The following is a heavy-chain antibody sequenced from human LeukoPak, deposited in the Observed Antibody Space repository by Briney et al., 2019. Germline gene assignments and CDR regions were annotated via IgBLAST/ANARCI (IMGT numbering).Heavy chain of an antibody. CDR2: IYHSRST. V-gene: IGHV4-30-2*01. J-gene: IGHJ3*02. D-gene: IGHD5-12*01. CDR1: GGSISSGGYS. CDR3: ARGGYSGYDDAFDI. Sequence: SETLSLTCAVSGGSISSGGYSWSWIRQPPGKGLEWIGYIYHSRSTYYNPSLKSRVTISVDRSKNQFSLKLSSVTAADTAVYYCARGGYSGYDDAFDIWGQGTMVTVSS.